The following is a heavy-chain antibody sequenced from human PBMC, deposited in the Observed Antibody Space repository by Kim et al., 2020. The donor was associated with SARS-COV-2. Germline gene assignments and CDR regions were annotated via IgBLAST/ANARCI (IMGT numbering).Heavy chain of an antibody. J-gene: IGHJ4*02. Sequence: SETLSLTCAVYGGSFSGYYWSWIRQPPGKGLEWIGEINHSGSTNYNPSLKSRVTISVDTSKNQFSLKLSSVTAADTAVYYCARGGDCSSTSCYIRRKQINYFDYWGQGTLVTVSS. V-gene: IGHV4-34*01. CDR3: ARGGDCSSTSCYIRRKQINYFDY. CDR2: INHSGST. CDR1: GGSFSGYY. D-gene: IGHD2-2*02.